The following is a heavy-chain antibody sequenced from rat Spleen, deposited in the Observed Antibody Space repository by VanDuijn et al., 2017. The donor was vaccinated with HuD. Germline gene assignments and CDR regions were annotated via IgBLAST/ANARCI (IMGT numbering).Heavy chain of an antibody. CDR3: ARDNSGYWYFDF. CDR2: ISYSGST. D-gene: IGHD1-10*01. Sequence: EVQLQESGPGLVKPSQSLSLTCSVTGYSITSNYWGWIRKFPGNKMEWMGYISYSGSTSYNPSLKSRISITRDTSKNQFFLQLKSVATEDTATYYCARDNSGYWYFDFWGPGTMVTVSS. J-gene: IGHJ1*01. V-gene: IGHV3-1*01. CDR1: GYSITSNY.